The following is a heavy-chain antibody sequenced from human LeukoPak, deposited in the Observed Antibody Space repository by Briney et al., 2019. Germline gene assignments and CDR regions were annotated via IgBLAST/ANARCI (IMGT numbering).Heavy chain of an antibody. V-gene: IGHV3-53*01. J-gene: IGHJ4*02. CDR3: ARGPRYDFWSGYYSYYFDY. D-gene: IGHD3-3*01. CDR1: GFTVSSNY. Sequence: HPGGSLRLSCAASGFTVSSNYMSWVRQAPGKGLEWVSVIYSGGSTYYADSVKGRFTISRDNSKNTLYLQMNSLRAEDTAVYYCARGPRYDFWSGYYSYYFDYWGQGTLVTVSS. CDR2: IYSGGST.